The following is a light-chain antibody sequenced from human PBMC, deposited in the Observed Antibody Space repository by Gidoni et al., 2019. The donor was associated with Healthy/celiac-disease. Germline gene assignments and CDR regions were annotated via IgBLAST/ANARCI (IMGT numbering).Light chain of an antibody. Sequence: IVMTQSPATLSVSPGERATLSCRASQSVSSNLAWYQQKPGQAPRLLIYGASSRATGIPARFSGGRSGTEYTLTISSLQSEDFAVYYCQQYNDWPPDTFGQGTKLEIK. CDR2: GAS. J-gene: IGKJ2*01. CDR3: QQYNDWPPDT. CDR1: QSVSSN. V-gene: IGKV3-15*01.